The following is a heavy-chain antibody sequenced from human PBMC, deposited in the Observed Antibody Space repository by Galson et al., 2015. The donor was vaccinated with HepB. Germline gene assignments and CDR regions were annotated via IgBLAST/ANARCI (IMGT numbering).Heavy chain of an antibody. D-gene: IGHD4-23*01. J-gene: IGHJ5*02. CDR2: ISYTTNTI. CDR1: GFTFSEYY. Sequence: SLRLSCAASGFTFSEYYMSWMRQAPGKGLEWVSYISYTTNTIHYADSVKGRFTISRDNAKNSLFLQMNSLRPDDTAIYYCARVGPPRGGRRANWFDPWGQGTLVTVSS. CDR3: ARVGPPRGGRRANWFDP. V-gene: IGHV3-11*01.